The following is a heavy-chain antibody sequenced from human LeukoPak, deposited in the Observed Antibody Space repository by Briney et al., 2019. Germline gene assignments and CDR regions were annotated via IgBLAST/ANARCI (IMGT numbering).Heavy chain of an antibody. CDR2: ISGRGGST. Sequence: GGSLRLSCGASGFTYSSYAMLWVRQAPGKGLEWGYAISGRGGSTYYADSAEGRFTISRHNSKNRLHLQKNRLSAEDTAVYYCAKYSTMVRGVGYFDYWGQGTLVTVSS. CDR3: AKYSTMVRGVGYFDY. J-gene: IGHJ4*02. V-gene: IGHV3-23*01. CDR1: GFTYSSYA. D-gene: IGHD3-10*01.